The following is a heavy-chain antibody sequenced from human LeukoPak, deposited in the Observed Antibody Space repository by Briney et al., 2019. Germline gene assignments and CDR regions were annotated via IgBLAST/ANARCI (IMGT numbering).Heavy chain of an antibody. J-gene: IGHJ5*02. Sequence: SETLSLTCTVSGGSISSSSYYWGWIRQPPGKGLEWIGSIYYSGSTYYNPSLKSRVTISVDTSKNQFFLKLSSVTAADTAVYYCARAIRNPDIVVVIAARRHQWFDPWGQGTLVTVSS. V-gene: IGHV4-39*07. CDR3: ARAIRNPDIVVVIAARRHQWFDP. CDR1: GGSISSSSYY. CDR2: IYYSGST. D-gene: IGHD2-15*01.